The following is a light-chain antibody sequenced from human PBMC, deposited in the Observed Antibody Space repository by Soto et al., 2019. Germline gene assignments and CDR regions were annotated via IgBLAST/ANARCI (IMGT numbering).Light chain of an antibody. CDR3: QQSYIIPYT. Sequence: DIQMTQSPSSLSASVGDRVTITCRASQSIANYLNWYQKKPGKAPNLLIFAASSLQSGVPSRFSGSGSGTDFTLTISNLQPDDFATYTCQQSYIIPYTFGQGTKLEIK. V-gene: IGKV1-39*01. CDR2: AAS. CDR1: QSIANY. J-gene: IGKJ2*01.